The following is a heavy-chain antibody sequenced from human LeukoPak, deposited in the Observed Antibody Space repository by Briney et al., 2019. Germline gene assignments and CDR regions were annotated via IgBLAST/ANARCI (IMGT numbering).Heavy chain of an antibody. CDR1: GFSFSGSA. D-gene: IGHD4-17*01. Sequence: GGSLRLSCAASGFSFSGSAMHWVRQASGKGLEWVGRIRSKAKNYATAYAASVKGRFTISRDDSKNTAYLQMNSLITEDTAVYFCTSPSDGDYVGFDYWGQGTLVTVSS. CDR3: TSPSDGDYVGFDY. V-gene: IGHV3-73*01. J-gene: IGHJ4*02. CDR2: IRSKAKNYAT.